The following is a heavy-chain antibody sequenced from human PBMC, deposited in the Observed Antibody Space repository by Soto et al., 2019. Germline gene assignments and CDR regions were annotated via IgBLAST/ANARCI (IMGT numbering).Heavy chain of an antibody. Sequence: SETLSLTCTVSGGSISTYYWSWIRQPPGKGLEWIGYIYYSGSTNYNPSLKSRVTISVDTSKNQFSLKLSSVTAADTAVYHWARGGGSPYHNHECDFWGQGTLVTVS. CDR1: GGSISTYY. D-gene: IGHD3-3*01. J-gene: IGHJ4*02. CDR2: IYYSGST. CDR3: ARGGGSPYHNHECDF. V-gene: IGHV4-59*01.